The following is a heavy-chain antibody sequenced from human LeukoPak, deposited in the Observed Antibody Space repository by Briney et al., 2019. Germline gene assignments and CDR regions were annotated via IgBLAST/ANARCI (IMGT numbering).Heavy chain of an antibody. CDR2: IDPSDSYT. J-gene: IGHJ4*02. Sequence: GESLKISFKGSAYSFTSYWISWVRQMPGKGLEWMGRIDPSDSYTYYSPSFQGHVTLSADKSISTAYLQWSSLKASDTAMYYCARHLGVVGATGDFDYWAQGPLVTV. V-gene: IGHV5-10-1*01. CDR3: ARHLGVVGATGDFDY. CDR1: AYSFTSYW. D-gene: IGHD1-26*01.